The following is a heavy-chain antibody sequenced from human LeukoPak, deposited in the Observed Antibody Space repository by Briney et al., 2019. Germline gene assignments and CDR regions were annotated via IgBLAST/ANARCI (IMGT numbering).Heavy chain of an antibody. J-gene: IGHJ4*02. D-gene: IGHD5-18*01. Sequence: TSETLSLTCAVYGGSFSGYYWSWIRQPPGKRLEWIGEINHSGSTNYNPSLKSRVTISVDTSKNQFSLKLSSVTAADTAVYYCARGNRVVDTAMVVYFDYWGQGTLVTVSS. CDR1: GGSFSGYY. V-gene: IGHV4-34*01. CDR2: INHSGST. CDR3: ARGNRVVDTAMVVYFDY.